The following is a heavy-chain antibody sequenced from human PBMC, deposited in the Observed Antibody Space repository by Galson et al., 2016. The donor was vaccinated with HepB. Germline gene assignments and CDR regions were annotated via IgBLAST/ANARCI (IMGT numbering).Heavy chain of an antibody. CDR1: GFTFSSYA. D-gene: IGHD3-10*01. CDR3: VRSYYD. CDR2: SRSKADSHVT. Sequence: SLRLSCAASGFTFSSYAMTWVRQVPGKGLEWVGRSRSKADSHVTEYAASARGRFTIARDDSKNSLYLQMNSLKTEDTAVYYCVRSYYDWGQGTLVTVSS. J-gene: IGHJ4*02. V-gene: IGHV3-72*01.